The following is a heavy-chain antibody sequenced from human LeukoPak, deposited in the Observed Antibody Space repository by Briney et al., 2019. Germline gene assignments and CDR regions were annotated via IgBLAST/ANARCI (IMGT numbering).Heavy chain of an antibody. Sequence: SETLSLTCTVSGGSISSYYWSWIRQPPGKGLEWIGYIYYSGSTNYNPSLKSRVTISVDTSKNQFSLKLSSVTAADTAVYYCAKEGSEYSSSWDLNYYMDVWGKGTTVTVSS. CDR3: AKEGSEYSSSWDLNYYMDV. CDR2: IYYSGST. D-gene: IGHD6-6*01. V-gene: IGHV4-59*01. J-gene: IGHJ6*03. CDR1: GGSISSYY.